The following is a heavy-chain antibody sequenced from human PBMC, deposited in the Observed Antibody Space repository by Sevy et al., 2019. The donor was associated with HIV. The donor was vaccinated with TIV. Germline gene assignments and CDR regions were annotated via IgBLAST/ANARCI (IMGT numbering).Heavy chain of an antibody. Sequence: GGSLRLSCVASGFTLSNYGMHWVRQAPGKGLEWVATIWNDRTNKYYVDSPKGRFTISRDNSKNTLYLQMNSLRAEDTAVYYCASLPNNYYDRGGYSGDDAFDIWGQGTMVTVSS. D-gene: IGHD3-22*01. CDR2: IWNDRTNK. J-gene: IGHJ3*02. CDR3: ASLPNNYYDRGGYSGDDAFDI. V-gene: IGHV3-33*01. CDR1: GFTLSNYG.